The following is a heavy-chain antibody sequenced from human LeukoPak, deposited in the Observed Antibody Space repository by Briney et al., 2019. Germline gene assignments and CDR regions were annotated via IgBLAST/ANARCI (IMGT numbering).Heavy chain of an antibody. CDR1: GFTFSSYG. D-gene: IGHD3-10*01. V-gene: IGHV3-33*01. Sequence: GRSLRLSCAASGFTFSSYGMHWVRQAPGKGLEWVAVIWYDGSNKYYADSVKGRFAISRDNSKNTLYLQMNSLRAEDTAVYYCARETDGSGRPYYYYGMDVWGKGTTVTVSS. J-gene: IGHJ6*04. CDR3: ARETDGSGRPYYYYGMDV. CDR2: IWYDGSNK.